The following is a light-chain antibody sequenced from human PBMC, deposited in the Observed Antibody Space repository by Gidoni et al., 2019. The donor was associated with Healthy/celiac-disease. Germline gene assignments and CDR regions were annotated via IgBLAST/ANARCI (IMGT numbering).Light chain of an antibody. J-gene: IGKJ1*01. Sequence: DHVMTQSSLSLTVTPGEPASISCSSSQSLLHSNGYNYLDWYLQKPGQSPQLLIYLGSNRASGVPYRFSGSGSGTDFTLKISRVEAEDVGVYYCMQALQTPRTFGQGTKVEIK. CDR1: QSLLHSNGYNY. V-gene: IGKV2-28*01. CDR3: MQALQTPRT. CDR2: LGS.